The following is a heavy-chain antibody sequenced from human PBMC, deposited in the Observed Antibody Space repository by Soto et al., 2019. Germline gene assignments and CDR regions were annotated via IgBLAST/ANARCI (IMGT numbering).Heavy chain of an antibody. Sequence: EVQMVESGGGLVQPGGSLRLSCAASGFTFSSYWMHWVRQAPGKGLEWVSRINSAASSASYADSVNGRATISRDNAKNTLYLQVNSLRGDDTAVYYCARGGTRGYSFGPFDYWGQGTLVTVSS. J-gene: IGHJ4*02. D-gene: IGHD2-2*03. CDR1: GFTFSSYW. V-gene: IGHV3-74*01. CDR3: ARGGTRGYSFGPFDY. CDR2: INSAASSA.